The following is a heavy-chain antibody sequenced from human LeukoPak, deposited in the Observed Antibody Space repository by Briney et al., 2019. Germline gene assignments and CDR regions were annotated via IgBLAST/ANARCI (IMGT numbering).Heavy chain of an antibody. J-gene: IGHJ4*02. CDR1: GFTFSRYG. Sequence: GGSLRLSYSASGFTFSRYGGEWVRQAPGKGLEYVSAISSNGGSTYYADSVKGRVTISRDNSKDTLYLQMSSLRADDTAVYYCVAGYYFDYWGQGTLVTVSS. CDR3: VAGYYFDY. D-gene: IGHD1-14*01. V-gene: IGHV3-64D*09. CDR2: ISSNGGST.